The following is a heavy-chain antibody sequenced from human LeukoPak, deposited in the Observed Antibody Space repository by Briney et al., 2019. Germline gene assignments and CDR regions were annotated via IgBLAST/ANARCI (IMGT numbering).Heavy chain of an antibody. Sequence: ASVKVSCKASGYTFTSYGISWVRQAPGQGLEWMGRINPNSGGTNYAQKFQGRVTMTRDTSISTAYMELSRLRSDDTAMYYCARGQGLPVEYWGQGTLVTVSS. CDR2: INPNSGGT. V-gene: IGHV1-2*06. CDR3: ARGQGLPVEY. J-gene: IGHJ4*02. CDR1: GYTFTSYG.